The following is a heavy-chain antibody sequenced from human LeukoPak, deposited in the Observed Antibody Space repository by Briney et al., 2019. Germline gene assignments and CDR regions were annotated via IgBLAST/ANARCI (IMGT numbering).Heavy chain of an antibody. D-gene: IGHD6-13*01. V-gene: IGHV3-33*06. CDR3: AKAIAAAGYYYGMDV. Sequence: GRSLRLSCAASGFTFSSYGMHWVRQAPGKGLEWVAVIWYDGSNKYYADSVKGRFTISRDNSKNTLYLQMNSLRAEDTAVYYCAKAIAAAGYYYGMDVWGKGTTVTVSS. CDR2: IWYDGSNK. CDR1: GFTFSSYG. J-gene: IGHJ6*04.